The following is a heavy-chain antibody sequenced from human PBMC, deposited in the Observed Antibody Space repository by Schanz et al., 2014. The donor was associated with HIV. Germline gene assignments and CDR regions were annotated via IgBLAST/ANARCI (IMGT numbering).Heavy chain of an antibody. CDR3: AKGLTIWLQPPFDY. V-gene: IGHV3-30*18. J-gene: IGHJ4*02. Sequence: QVQLVESGGGVVQPGRSLRLSCVASAFNFDSYGMHWVRQAPGKGLEWVAVISYDGTKKHYADSVKGRFTISRDNSKNTLYLQMNSLRAEDTAVYYCAKGLTIWLQPPFDYWGQGTLVTVSS. CDR2: ISYDGTKK. CDR1: AFNFDSYG. D-gene: IGHD5-12*01.